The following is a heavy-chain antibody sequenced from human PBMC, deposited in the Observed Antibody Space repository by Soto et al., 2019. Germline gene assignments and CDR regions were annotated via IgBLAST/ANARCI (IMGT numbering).Heavy chain of an antibody. D-gene: IGHD2-8*01. Sequence: QVQLVQSGAEVKKPGASVKVSCKASGYTFTSYGISWVRQAPGQGLEWMGWISAYNGNTNYAQKLQGRGTMTRDTATSTAYREPRSLRSDDTAVYYCARDAQGVYLHYWGQGTVVTVSS. CDR3: ARDAQGVYLHY. CDR1: GYTFTSYG. CDR2: ISAYNGNT. J-gene: IGHJ4*02. V-gene: IGHV1-18*01.